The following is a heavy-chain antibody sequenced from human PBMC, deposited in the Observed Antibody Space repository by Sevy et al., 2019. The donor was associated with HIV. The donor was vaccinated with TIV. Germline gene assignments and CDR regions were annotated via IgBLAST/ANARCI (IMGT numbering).Heavy chain of an antibody. CDR3: AKESPGYNYDSSGSLDY. D-gene: IGHD3-22*01. J-gene: IGHJ4*02. V-gene: IGHV3-23*01. CDR1: GFTFNTYA. CDR2: ISGSAYGT. Sequence: GGSLRLSCAASGFTFNTYAMGWVRQAPGKGLEWVSGISGSAYGTYYADSVKGRFTISRDNSKNTLSLQMNSLRAEDTAVYYCAKESPGYNYDSSGSLDYWGQGTLVTVSS.